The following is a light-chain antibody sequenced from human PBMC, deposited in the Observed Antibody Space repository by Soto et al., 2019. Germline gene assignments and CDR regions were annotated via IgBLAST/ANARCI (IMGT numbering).Light chain of an antibody. CDR2: AAS. V-gene: IGKV1-39*01. Sequence: DIQMTQSPSSPSASVGDRVTITCRASQSISSYLNWYQQKPGKAPKLLIYAASSLQSGVPSRFSGSGSGTDFTLTISSLQPEDFATYYCQQSYSTSVTLGQGTKVDIK. CDR1: QSISSY. CDR3: QQSYSTSVT. J-gene: IGKJ1*01.